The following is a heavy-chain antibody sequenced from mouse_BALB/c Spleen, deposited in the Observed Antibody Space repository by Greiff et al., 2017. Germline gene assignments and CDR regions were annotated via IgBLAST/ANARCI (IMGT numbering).Heavy chain of an antibody. CDR1: GFTFSSYA. CDR2: ISSGGSYT. Sequence: DVKLVESGGGLVKPGGSLKLSCAASGFTFSSYAMSWVRQTPEKRLEWVATISSGGSYTYYPDSVKGRFTISRDNAKNTLYLQMSSLRSEDTAMYYCARRRGITTHTDFDYWGQGTTLTVSS. D-gene: IGHD1-2*01. J-gene: IGHJ2*01. CDR3: ARRRGITTHTDFDY. V-gene: IGHV5-9-3*01.